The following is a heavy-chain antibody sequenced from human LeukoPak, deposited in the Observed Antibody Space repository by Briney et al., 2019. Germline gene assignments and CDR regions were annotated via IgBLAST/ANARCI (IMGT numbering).Heavy chain of an antibody. D-gene: IGHD6-19*01. CDR1: GGSISSYY. CDR2: IYYSGST. J-gene: IGHJ1*01. V-gene: IGHV4-59*12. CDR3: ARGGQNWLASTEYFQH. Sequence: SETLSLTCTVSGGSISSYYWSWIRQPPGKGLEWIGYIYYSGSTNYNPSLKSRVTISVDKSKNQFSLKLSSVTAADTAVYYCARGGQNWLASTEYFQHWGQGTLVTVSS.